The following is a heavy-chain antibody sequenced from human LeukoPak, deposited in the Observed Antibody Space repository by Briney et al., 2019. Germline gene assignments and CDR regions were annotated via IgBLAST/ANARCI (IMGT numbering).Heavy chain of an antibody. D-gene: IGHD3-9*01. V-gene: IGHV4-34*01. J-gene: IGHJ6*03. CDR3: ASSPVYYDILTGYSPVGYYYYYMDV. CDR2: INHSGST. Sequence: SETLSLTCAVYGGSFSGYYWSWIRQPPGRGLEWIGEINHSGSTNYNPSLKSRVTISVDTSKNQFSLKLSSVTAADTAVYYCASSPVYYDILTGYSPVGYYYYYMDVWGKGTAVTVSS. CDR1: GGSFSGYY.